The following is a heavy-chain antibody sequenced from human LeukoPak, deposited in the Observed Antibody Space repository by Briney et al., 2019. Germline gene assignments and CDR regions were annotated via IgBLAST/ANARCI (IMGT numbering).Heavy chain of an antibody. D-gene: IGHD6-19*01. CDR1: GFTFSTYS. Sequence: GGSLRLSCAASGFTFSTYSMNWVRQAPGKGLEWVGRIKSKTDGGTTDYAAPVKGRFTISRDDSKNTLYLQMNSLKTEDTAVYYCTTDLGSGWPYDYWGQGTLVTVSS. CDR2: IKSKTDGGTT. CDR3: TTDLGSGWPYDY. V-gene: IGHV3-15*01. J-gene: IGHJ4*02.